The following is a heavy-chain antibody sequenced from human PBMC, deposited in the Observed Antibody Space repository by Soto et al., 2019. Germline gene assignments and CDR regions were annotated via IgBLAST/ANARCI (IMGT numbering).Heavy chain of an antibody. D-gene: IGHD2-15*01. V-gene: IGHV3-23*01. CDR3: AKFPVEYCSGGSGYDY. J-gene: IGHJ4*02. Sequence: GGSLRLSCAASGFTFSSYAMSWVRQAPGKGLEWVSAISGSGGSTYYADSVKGRFTISRDNSKNTLYLQMNSLRAEDTAVYYCAKFPVEYCSGGSGYDYWGQGTLVTVSS. CDR2: ISGSGGST. CDR1: GFTFSSYA.